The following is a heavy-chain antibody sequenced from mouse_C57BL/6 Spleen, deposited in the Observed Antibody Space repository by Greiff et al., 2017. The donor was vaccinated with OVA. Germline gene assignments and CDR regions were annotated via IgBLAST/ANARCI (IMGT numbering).Heavy chain of an antibody. J-gene: IGHJ3*01. CDR2: IDPSDSYT. Sequence: QVQLQQPGAELVKPGASVKLSCKASGYTFTSYWMQWVKQRPGQGLEWIGEIDPSDSYTNYNQKFKGKATLTVDTSSSTAYMQLSSLTSEDSAVYDGERRGTIVNTAWFADWGQGTLVTVSA. CDR3: ERRGTIVNTAWFAD. V-gene: IGHV1-50*01. D-gene: IGHD2-5*01. CDR1: GYTFTSYW.